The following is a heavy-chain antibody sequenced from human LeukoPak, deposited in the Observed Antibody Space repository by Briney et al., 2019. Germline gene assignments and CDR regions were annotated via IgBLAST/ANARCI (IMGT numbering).Heavy chain of an antibody. V-gene: IGHV3-74*01. CDR2: INSDGSST. CDR3: ARILYGVGAFDI. J-gene: IGHJ3*02. Sequence: GGALRLSCVASGFTVSSNSMNWVRQAPGKGLEWVSRINSDGSSTSYADSVKGRFTISRDNAKNTLYLQMNSLRAEDTAVYYCARILYGVGAFDIWGQGTMVTVSS. D-gene: IGHD2-8*01. CDR1: GFTVSSNS.